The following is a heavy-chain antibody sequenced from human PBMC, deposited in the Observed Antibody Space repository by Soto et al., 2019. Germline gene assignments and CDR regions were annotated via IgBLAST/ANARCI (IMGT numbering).Heavy chain of an antibody. CDR3: ARDYYYDSSGPHLFDP. D-gene: IGHD3-22*01. CDR2: IIPIFGTA. CDR1: GGTFSSYA. Sequence: SVKVSCKASGGTFSSYAISWVRQATGQGLEWMGGIIPIFGTANYAQKFQGRVTITADESTSTAYMELSSLRSEDTAVYYCARDYYYDSSGPHLFDPWGQGTLVTVSS. J-gene: IGHJ5*02. V-gene: IGHV1-69*13.